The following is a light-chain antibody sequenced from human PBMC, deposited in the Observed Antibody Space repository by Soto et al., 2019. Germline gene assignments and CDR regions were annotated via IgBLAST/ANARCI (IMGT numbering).Light chain of an antibody. CDR3: RQRISNPIT. CDR2: AAS. V-gene: IGKV1-9*01. CDR1: QGISNY. J-gene: IGKJ5*01. Sequence: IQLTKTPSSLSASVGDRVTITCRASQGISNYLAWYQQTPGKAPKLLIYAASTLQSGVPSRFSGSGSGTDFTLTISSFRPGGCATYYFRQRISNPITLGQGTR.